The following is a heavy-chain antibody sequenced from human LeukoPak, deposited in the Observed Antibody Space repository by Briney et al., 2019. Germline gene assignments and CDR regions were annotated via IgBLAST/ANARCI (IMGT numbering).Heavy chain of an antibody. V-gene: IGHV4-34*01. Sequence: SETLSLTCAVYGGSFSGYYWSWIRQPPGKGLEWIGEINHSGSTNYNTSLKSRVTISVATSKNQFSLKLSSVTAADTAVYYCARMRITIFGVVISSVVHDYWGQGTLVTVSS. CDR2: INHSGST. J-gene: IGHJ4*02. CDR1: GGSFSGYY. D-gene: IGHD3-3*01. CDR3: ARMRITIFGVVISSVVHDY.